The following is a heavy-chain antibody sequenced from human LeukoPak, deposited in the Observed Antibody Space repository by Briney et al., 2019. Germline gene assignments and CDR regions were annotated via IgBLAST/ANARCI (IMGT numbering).Heavy chain of an antibody. V-gene: IGHV3-21*01. CDR3: ARIYTGIEEASDY. J-gene: IGHJ4*02. D-gene: IGHD1-26*01. CDR2: ISSRGSYI. CDR1: GFTFSRYS. Sequence: GGSLRLSCADSGFTFSRYSMNWVRQAPGKGLEWVSSISSRGSYINYADSVKGRFTISRDNAKNSLYLQMNSLRAEDTAVYHCARIYTGIEEASDYWGQGILVTVSS.